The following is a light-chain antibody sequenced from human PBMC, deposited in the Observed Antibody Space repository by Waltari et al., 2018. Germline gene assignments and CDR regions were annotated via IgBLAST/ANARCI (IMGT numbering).Light chain of an antibody. CDR3: QSFDNMLSGGVV. CDR1: TSNIGAGHD. CDR2: GNN. J-gene: IGLJ2*01. V-gene: IGLV1-40*01. Sequence: QFVLTQPPSVSGTPGQRVTIPCSGSTSNIGAGHDVHWYQHLPGTAPKLLIYGNNNRPSGVPDRFSGSKSGTSASLAITGLQADDEADYFCQSFDNMLSGGVVFGGGTKLAVL.